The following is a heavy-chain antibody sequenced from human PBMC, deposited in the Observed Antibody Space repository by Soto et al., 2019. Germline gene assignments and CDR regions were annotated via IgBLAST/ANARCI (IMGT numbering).Heavy chain of an antibody. CDR3: GRGPDIVVAPGPFDY. CDR1: GYTFINYC. CDR2: IDPSGGST. Sequence: GASVKVSCKTSGYTFINYCIHWVRQAPGQGLEWMGVIDPSGGSTTYAQKFQGRVTMTRDTSTRTVYMELSSLRSEDTAVYYCGRGPDIVVAPGPFDYWGQGTLVTVSS. D-gene: IGHD2-2*01. J-gene: IGHJ4*02. V-gene: IGHV1-46*01.